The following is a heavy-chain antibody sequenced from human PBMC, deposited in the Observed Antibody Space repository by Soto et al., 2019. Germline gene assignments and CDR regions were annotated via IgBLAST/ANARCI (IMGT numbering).Heavy chain of an antibody. CDR3: ARDGVRGVTGYYYYGMDV. CDR2: ISYDGSNK. CDR1: GFTFSSYG. J-gene: IGHJ6*02. Sequence: TVGSLRLSCAASGFTFSSYGMHWVRQAPGKGLEWVAVISYDGSNKYYADSVKGRFTISRDNSKNTLYLQMNSLRAEDTAVYYCARDGVRGVTGYYYYGMDVWGQGTTVTVSS. D-gene: IGHD3-10*01. V-gene: IGHV3-30*03.